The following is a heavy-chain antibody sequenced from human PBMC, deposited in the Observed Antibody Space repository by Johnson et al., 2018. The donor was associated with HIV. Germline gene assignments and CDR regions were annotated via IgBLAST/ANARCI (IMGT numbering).Heavy chain of an antibody. D-gene: IGHD5-18*01. CDR2: ISDDGSNI. CDR1: GFRFSNYA. J-gene: IGHJ3*02. CDR3: AKGEQVWSVASAFDI. V-gene: IGHV3-30-3*01. Sequence: QVQLVESGGGVVQPGRSLRLSCAASGFRFSNYALHWVRQTPGKGLEWVALISDDGSNIYYADSVKGQFTISRDNSKNTLHLQMNSLRVEDTAMYYCAKGEQVWSVASAFDIWGQGTMVTVSS.